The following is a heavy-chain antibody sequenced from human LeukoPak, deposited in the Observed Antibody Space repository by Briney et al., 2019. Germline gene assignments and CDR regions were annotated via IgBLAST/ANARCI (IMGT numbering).Heavy chain of an antibody. Sequence: SETLSLTCTVYGGSFTDYFWTWIRQSPGKGLEWIGEINDYTGDTNYNPSLNSRVSISLEKSKNQFSLELRSVTAADTAVYYCASGNTGYDRDSFDIWGQGTMVTVSS. J-gene: IGHJ3*02. V-gene: IGHV4-34*01. D-gene: IGHD5-12*01. CDR1: GGSFTDYF. CDR2: INDYTGDT. CDR3: ASGNTGYDRDSFDI.